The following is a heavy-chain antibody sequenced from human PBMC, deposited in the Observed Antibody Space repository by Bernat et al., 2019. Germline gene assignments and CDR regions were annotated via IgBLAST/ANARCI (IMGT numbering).Heavy chain of an antibody. CDR1: GFTFSSYA. D-gene: IGHD3-22*01. Sequence: EVQLLESGGGLVQPGGSLRLSCAASGFTFSSYAMSWVRQAPGKGLEWVSAISGSGGSTYYADSVKGRFTISRDNSKNTLYLQMNSLRAEDTAVYYCAKSYDSSGYYSAHWFDPWGQGTLVTVSS. J-gene: IGHJ5*02. V-gene: IGHV3-23*01. CDR2: ISGSGGST. CDR3: AKSYDSSGYYSAHWFDP.